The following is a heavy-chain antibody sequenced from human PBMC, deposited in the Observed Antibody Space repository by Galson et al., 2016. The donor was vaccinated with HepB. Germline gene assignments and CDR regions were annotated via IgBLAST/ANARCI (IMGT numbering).Heavy chain of an antibody. CDR3: ARHQAVAYANWYFDL. Sequence: SETLSLTCAVSGYSINSGYYWGWIRQPPGKGLEWIGGISHNGTTFYKPSLKSRVTLSVDTSKNQFSLNLSSVTAADTAVYYCARHQAVAYANWYFDLWGRGSLVTVSS. J-gene: IGHJ2*01. D-gene: IGHD6-19*01. V-gene: IGHV4-38-2*01. CDR2: ISHNGTT. CDR1: GYSINSGYY.